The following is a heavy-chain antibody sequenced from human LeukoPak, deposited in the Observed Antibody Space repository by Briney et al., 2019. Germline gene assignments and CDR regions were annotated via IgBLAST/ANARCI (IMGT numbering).Heavy chain of an antibody. D-gene: IGHD6-19*01. CDR1: GYSFTSYW. Sequence: GESLKISCKGSGYSFTSYWIGWVRQMPGKGVEWMGIIYPGDSDTRYSPSFQGQVTISAAKSISTAYLQWSSLEASDTAMYYCATMYSSGWFQHWGQGTLVTVSS. V-gene: IGHV5-51*01. CDR2: IYPGDSDT. J-gene: IGHJ1*01. CDR3: ATMYSSGWFQH.